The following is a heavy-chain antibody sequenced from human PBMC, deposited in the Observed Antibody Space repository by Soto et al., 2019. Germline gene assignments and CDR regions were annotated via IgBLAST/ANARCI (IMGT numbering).Heavy chain of an antibody. CDR3: ARGLYYYDSSGYPYYYYYGMDV. CDR2: IIPIFGTA. CDR1: GGTFSSYA. D-gene: IGHD3-22*01. Sequence: ASVQVSCKASGGTFSSYAISWVRQAPGQGLEWMGGIIPIFGTANYAQKFQGRVTITADESTSTAYMELSSLRSEDTAVYYCARGLYYYDSSGYPYYYYYGMDVWGQGTTVTVSS. V-gene: IGHV1-69*13. J-gene: IGHJ6*02.